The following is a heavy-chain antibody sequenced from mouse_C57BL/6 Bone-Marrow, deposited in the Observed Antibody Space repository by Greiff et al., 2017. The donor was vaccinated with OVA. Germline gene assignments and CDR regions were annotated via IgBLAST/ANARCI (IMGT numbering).Heavy chain of an antibody. CDR1: GYAFSSYW. CDR3: ARASCYRNKGFAD. CDR2: IYPGDGDT. J-gene: IGHJ3*01. D-gene: IGHD2-1*01. V-gene: IGHV1-80*01. Sequence: VQLQQSGAELVKPGASVKISCKASGYAFSSYWMNWVKQRPGKGLEWIGQIYPGDGDTNYNGKFKGKATLTADKSSSTAYMQLSSLTSEDSAVYFCARASCYRNKGFADWGQGTLVTVSA.